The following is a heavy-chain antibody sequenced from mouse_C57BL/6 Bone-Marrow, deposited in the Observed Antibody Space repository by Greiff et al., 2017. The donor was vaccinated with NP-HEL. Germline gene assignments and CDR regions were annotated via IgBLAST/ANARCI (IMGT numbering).Heavy chain of an antibody. D-gene: IGHD1-1*01. CDR2: INPSSGYT. V-gene: IGHV1-4*01. J-gene: IGHJ2*01. Sequence: QVQLQQSGAELARPGASVKMSCKASGYTFTSYTMHWVKQRPGQGLEWIGYINPSSGYTKYNQKFKDKATLTADKSSSTAYMQLSSLTSEDSAVYYCARLRPHYYGSSHYSDSWGEGTTLTESS. CDR3: ARLRPHYYGSSHYSDS. CDR1: GYTFTSYT.